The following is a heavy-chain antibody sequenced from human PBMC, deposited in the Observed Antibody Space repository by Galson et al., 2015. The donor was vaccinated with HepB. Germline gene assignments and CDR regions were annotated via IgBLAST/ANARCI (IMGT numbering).Heavy chain of an antibody. J-gene: IGHJ2*01. CDR1: GYTFTGYY. V-gene: IGHV1-2*02. CDR3: ARDYGGPGDWYFDL. D-gene: IGHD4-23*01. Sequence: SVKVSCKASGYTFTGYYMHWVRQAPGQGLERMGWINPNSGGTNYAQKFQGRVTMTRDTSISTAYMELSRLRSDDTAVYYCARDYGGPGDWYFDLWGRGTLVTVSS. CDR2: INPNSGGT.